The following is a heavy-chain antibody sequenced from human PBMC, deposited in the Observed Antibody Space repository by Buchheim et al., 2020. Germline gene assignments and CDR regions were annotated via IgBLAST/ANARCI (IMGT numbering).Heavy chain of an antibody. J-gene: IGHJ6*03. CDR2: IYYSGST. CDR3: ARQVVRGVIAQYYYYMDV. CDR1: GGSISSSSYY. D-gene: IGHD3-10*01. Sequence: QLQLQESGPGLVKPSETLSLTCTVSGGSISSSSYYWGWIRQPPGKGLEWIGSIYYSGSTYYNPSLKSRVTISVDTSKNQFSLKLSSVTAADTAVYYCARQVVRGVIAQYYYYMDVWGKGTT. V-gene: IGHV4-39*01.